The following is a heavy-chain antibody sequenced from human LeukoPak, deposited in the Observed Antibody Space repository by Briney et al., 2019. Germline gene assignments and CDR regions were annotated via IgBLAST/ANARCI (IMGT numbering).Heavy chain of an antibody. V-gene: IGHV3-23*01. CDR3: AKTMGAIDHDY. D-gene: IGHD1-26*01. Sequence: GGSLRLSCAASGFTFSGFAMSGVRQAPGKGLYWVSPISASGGSTYYADSVKGRFTISRDNSKNTLYLQVNSLRAEDTAVYYCAKTMGAIDHDYWGQGTLVTVSS. J-gene: IGHJ4*02. CDR2: ISASGGST. CDR1: GFTFSGFA.